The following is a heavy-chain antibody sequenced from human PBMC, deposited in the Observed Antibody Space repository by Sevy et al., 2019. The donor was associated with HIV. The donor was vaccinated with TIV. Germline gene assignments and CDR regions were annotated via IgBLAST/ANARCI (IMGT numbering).Heavy chain of an antibody. D-gene: IGHD5-18*01. CDR2: IYYSGST. V-gene: IGHV4-59*13. CDR3: ARGFNSYGIDRRAFDV. Sequence: SETLSLTCTVSGGSISSYYWSWIRQPPGKGLEWIGYIYYSGSTNYNPSLKSRVTISVDTSKNQFSLKLSSVTAADTAVYYCARGFNSYGIDRRAFDVWGQGTSVPVSS. CDR1: GGSISSYY. J-gene: IGHJ3*01.